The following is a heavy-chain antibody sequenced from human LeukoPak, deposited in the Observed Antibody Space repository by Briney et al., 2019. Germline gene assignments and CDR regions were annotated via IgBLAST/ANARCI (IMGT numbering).Heavy chain of an antibody. J-gene: IGHJ4*02. CDR3: AKDRGSGYHYFDY. Sequence: PGGSLRLSCAASGFSFSSYAMHWVRQAPGKGLEWVAVIWYDGSNKYYGDSVKGRFTISRDNSKNTLYLQVNSLRAEDTAVYYCAKDRGSGYHYFDYWGQGTPVTVSS. D-gene: IGHD3-22*01. CDR1: GFSFSSYA. CDR2: IWYDGSNK. V-gene: IGHV3-33*06.